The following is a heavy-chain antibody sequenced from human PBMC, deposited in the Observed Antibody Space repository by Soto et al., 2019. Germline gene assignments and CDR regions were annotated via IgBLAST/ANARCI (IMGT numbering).Heavy chain of an antibody. D-gene: IGHD2-21*02. Sequence: GASVKVSCKASGGTFSSYAISWVRQAPGQGLEWMGGIIPIFGTANYAQKFQGRVTITADKSTSTAYMELSSLRSEDTAVYYCARLWATAPTASYYYYGMDVWGQGTTVTVSS. J-gene: IGHJ6*02. V-gene: IGHV1-69*06. CDR3: ARLWATAPTASYYYYGMDV. CDR2: IIPIFGTA. CDR1: GGTFSSYA.